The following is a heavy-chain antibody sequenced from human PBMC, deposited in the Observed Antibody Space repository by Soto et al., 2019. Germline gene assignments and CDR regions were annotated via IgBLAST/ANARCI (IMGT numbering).Heavy chain of an antibody. Sequence: PGESLKIACKGSVYSFRNNWIAWVRQMPGQGLEWMGIIYPGDSDTTYSPSVQGHVTISVDESINTAYLQWASLEASDTAMYYCARQKLWMATINNDAFDIWGQGTMVTVSS. V-gene: IGHV5-51*01. D-gene: IGHD2-21*01. J-gene: IGHJ3*02. CDR3: ARQKLWMATINNDAFDI. CDR1: VYSFRNNW. CDR2: IYPGDSDT.